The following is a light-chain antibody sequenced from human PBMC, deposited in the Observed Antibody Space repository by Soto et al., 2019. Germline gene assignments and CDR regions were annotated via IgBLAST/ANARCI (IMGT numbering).Light chain of an antibody. CDR1: QSVSSTY. V-gene: IGKV3-20*01. CDR2: AAS. J-gene: IGKJ1*01. Sequence: EVVLTQSPDTLSLSPGERATLSCRASQSVSSTYLAWHQQKPGQAPRLLIYAASSRATGIPDRFSGRGSGTDFTLTISRLEPEHFAVYYCQQYGNSSWTFGQGTKVDIK. CDR3: QQYGNSSWT.